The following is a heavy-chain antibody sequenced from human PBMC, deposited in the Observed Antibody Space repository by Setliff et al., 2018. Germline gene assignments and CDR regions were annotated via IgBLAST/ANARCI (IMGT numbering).Heavy chain of an antibody. Sequence: SETLSLTCTVSGASIRTNTYYWAWIRQPPGKGLEWIGSVHYSGSTYYNPSLKSRVTISVDTSKNQFSLKLSSVTAADTAVYYCARGGLTTYYNFWSDYYTEGFDYWGQGSLVTVSS. CDR2: VHYSGST. V-gene: IGHV4-39*01. CDR1: GASIRTNTYY. CDR3: ARGGLTTYYNFWSDYYTEGFDY. D-gene: IGHD3-3*01. J-gene: IGHJ4*02.